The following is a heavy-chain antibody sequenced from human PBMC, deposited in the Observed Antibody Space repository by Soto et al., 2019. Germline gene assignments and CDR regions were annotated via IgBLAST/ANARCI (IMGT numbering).Heavy chain of an antibody. V-gene: IGHV3-30*18. CDR3: AKADDYYDSSGYLYYYYGMDV. CDR1: GFTFSSYG. J-gene: IGHJ6*02. Sequence: QVQLVESGGGVVQPGRSLRLSCAASGFTFSSYGMHWVRQAPGKGLEWVAVISYDGSNKYYADSVKGRFTISRDNSKNTLYLQMNSLRAEDTAVYYCAKADDYYDSSGYLYYYYGMDVWVQGTTVTVSS. CDR2: ISYDGSNK. D-gene: IGHD3-22*01.